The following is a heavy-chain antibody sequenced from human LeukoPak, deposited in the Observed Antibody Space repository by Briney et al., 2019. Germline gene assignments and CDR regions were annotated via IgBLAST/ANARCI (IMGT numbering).Heavy chain of an antibody. V-gene: IGHV1-2*02. J-gene: IGHJ4*02. CDR2: ISPNSGGT. CDR1: GYTFTGYY. D-gene: IGHD6-19*01. CDR3: ARVRYSSGWEEDY. Sequence: ASVKVSCKASGYTFTGYYMHWVRQAPGQGLEWMGWISPNSGGTNYAQKFQGRVTMTRDTSISTAYMELSRLRSDDTAVYYCARVRYSSGWEEDYWGQGTLVTVSS.